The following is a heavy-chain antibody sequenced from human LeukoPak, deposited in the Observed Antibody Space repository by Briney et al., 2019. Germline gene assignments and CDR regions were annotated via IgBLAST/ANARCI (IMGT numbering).Heavy chain of an antibody. V-gene: IGHV3-23*01. D-gene: IGHD1-26*01. CDR2: ISGSGGST. CDR1: GFTFSSYA. Sequence: GGSLRFSCAASGFTFSSYAMSWVRQAPGKGLEWVSAISGSGGSTYYADSVKGRFTISRDNSKNTLYLQMNSLRAEDTAVYYCAKRLLPDYYYYGMDVWGQGTTVTVSS. CDR3: AKRLLPDYYYYGMDV. J-gene: IGHJ6*02.